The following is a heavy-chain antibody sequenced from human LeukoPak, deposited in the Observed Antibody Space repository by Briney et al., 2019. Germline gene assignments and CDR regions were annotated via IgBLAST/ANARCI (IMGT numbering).Heavy chain of an antibody. V-gene: IGHV3-74*01. D-gene: IGHD3-22*01. CDR1: GFTFSDYW. Sequence: GGSLRLSCIASGFTFSDYWMHWVRQAPGKGPVWVSRIISDGSSVSYVDSVKGRFIMSRDNAKNTLYLQMNSLRVEDTAVYYCVRGLVHDTSGYYSDYWGQGTLVTVSS. CDR3: VRGLVHDTSGYYSDY. J-gene: IGHJ4*02. CDR2: IISDGSSV.